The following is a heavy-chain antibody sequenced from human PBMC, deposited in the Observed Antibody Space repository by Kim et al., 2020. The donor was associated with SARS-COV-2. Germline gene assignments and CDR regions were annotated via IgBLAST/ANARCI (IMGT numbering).Heavy chain of an antibody. CDR1: GFTFSSYG. CDR2: IWYDGSNK. Sequence: GGSLRLSCAASGFTFSSYGMHWVRQAPGKGLEWVAVIWYDGSNKYYADSVKGRFTISRDNSKNTLYLQMNSLRAEDTAVYYCARQAYYYDSSGYYDYWGQGTLVTVSS. J-gene: IGHJ4*02. D-gene: IGHD3-22*01. V-gene: IGHV3-33*01. CDR3: ARQAYYYDSSGYYDY.